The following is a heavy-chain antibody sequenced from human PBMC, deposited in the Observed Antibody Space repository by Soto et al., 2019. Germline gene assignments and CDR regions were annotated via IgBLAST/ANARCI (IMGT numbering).Heavy chain of an antibody. Sequence: QVQLQQWGAGLLKPSETLSLTCAVYGESFRGYFWGWIRQPPGRGLEWIGEVNHSGSTKYNPSLKSRVTISADTSKNQFSLKLNSMTAADTAVYYCARGEGGFQYWGQGTLVTVSS. CDR2: VNHSGST. J-gene: IGHJ1*01. CDR1: GESFRGYF. CDR3: ARGEGGFQY. V-gene: IGHV4-34*01.